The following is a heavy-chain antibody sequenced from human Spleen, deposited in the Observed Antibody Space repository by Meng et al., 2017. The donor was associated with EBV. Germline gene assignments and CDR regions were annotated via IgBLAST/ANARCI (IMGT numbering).Heavy chain of an antibody. J-gene: IGHJ4*02. CDR1: GGSNSRGDYY. V-gene: IGHV4-30-4*01. Sequence: QLEEPGPGLVKASQTLTLPWAVSGGSNSRGDYYWSWIRQPPGKGLEWIGYIHYSGSTHYNSSLRSRITMSLDTSKNKLSLKLSSVTAADTAVYYCARASSGDSDGFDYWGQGTLVTVSS. CDR2: IHYSGST. CDR3: ARASSGDSDGFDY. D-gene: IGHD5-18*01.